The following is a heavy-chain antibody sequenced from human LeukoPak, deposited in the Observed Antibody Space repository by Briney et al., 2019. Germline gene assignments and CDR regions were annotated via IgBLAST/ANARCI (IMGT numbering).Heavy chain of an antibody. CDR2: IYYSGST. CDR3: ARANDFWSGYYYAFDI. D-gene: IGHD3-3*01. J-gene: IGHJ3*02. V-gene: IGHV4-61*01. Sequence: SETLSLTCTVSSGSVSSGSYHWSWIRQPPGKGLEWIGYIYYSGSTYYNPSLKSRVTISVDRSKNQFSLKLSSVTAADTAVYYCARANDFWSGYYYAFDIWGQGTMVTVSS. CDR1: SGSVSSGSYH.